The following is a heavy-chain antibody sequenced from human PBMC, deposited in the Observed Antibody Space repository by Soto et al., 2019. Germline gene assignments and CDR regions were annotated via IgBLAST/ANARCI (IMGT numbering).Heavy chain of an antibody. CDR3: ARDYDILTGHGWFDP. D-gene: IGHD3-9*01. CDR1: RYTFTSYY. J-gene: IGHJ5*02. CDR2: INPSGGST. V-gene: IGHV1-46*01. Sequence: ASVKVSCKASRYTFTSYYMHWVRQAPGQGLEWMGIINPSGGSTSYAQKFQGRVTMTRDTSTSTVYMELSSLRSEDTAVYYCARDYDILTGHGWFDPWGQGTLLTFYS.